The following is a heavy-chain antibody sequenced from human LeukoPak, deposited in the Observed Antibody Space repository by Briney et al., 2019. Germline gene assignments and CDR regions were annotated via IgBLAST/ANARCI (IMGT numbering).Heavy chain of an antibody. Sequence: PGGSLRLSCAASGFSFDDFAMHWFRQAPGKGLEWVSGISWNSGSIGYADSVRGRFTISRDNAKNSLYLQMNSLRAEDTALYYCAKSMKVEVMAGPFDIWGQGTMVSASS. CDR3: AKSMKVEVMAGPFDI. J-gene: IGHJ3*02. D-gene: IGHD3-22*01. CDR2: ISWNSGSI. CDR1: GFSFDDFA. V-gene: IGHV3-9*01.